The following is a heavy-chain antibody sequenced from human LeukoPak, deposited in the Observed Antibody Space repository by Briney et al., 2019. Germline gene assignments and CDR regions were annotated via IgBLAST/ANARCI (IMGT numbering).Heavy chain of an antibody. CDR2: INPSGGST. Sequence: ASVKVSCKASGYTFTSYYMHWVRRAPGQGLEWMGIINPSGGSTNYAQKFQGGVTMTRDTFTSTVYIDLSSLRSEDTAVYYCARGTGTFDIWGQGTMVTVSS. V-gene: IGHV1-46*01. D-gene: IGHD1-1*01. J-gene: IGHJ3*02. CDR3: ARGTGTFDI. CDR1: GYTFTSYY.